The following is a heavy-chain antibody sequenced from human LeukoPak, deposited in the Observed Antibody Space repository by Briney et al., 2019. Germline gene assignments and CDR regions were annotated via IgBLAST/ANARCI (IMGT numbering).Heavy chain of an antibody. V-gene: IGHV3-7*01. Sequence: PGGSLRLSCAVSGFTFTNYWMTWVRQAPRKGLEWVANINQDETEKFYVDSVVGRFTISRDNGKNFLYLQMNSLRAEDTAVYYCAKSGGFFDTWGQGTLVTVSS. CDR2: INQDETEK. CDR3: AKSGGFFDT. J-gene: IGHJ5*02. D-gene: IGHD1-26*01. CDR1: GFTFTNYW.